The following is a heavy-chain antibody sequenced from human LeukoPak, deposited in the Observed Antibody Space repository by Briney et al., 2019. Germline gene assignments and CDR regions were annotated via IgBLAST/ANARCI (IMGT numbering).Heavy chain of an antibody. J-gene: IGHJ5*02. CDR2: FDPEDGET. Sequence: WASVKVSCMVSGYTLTELSMHWVRQAPGKGLEWMGGFDPEDGETIYAQKFQGRVTMTEDTSTDTAYMELSSLRSEDTAVYYCATAGDVPAAIHQDWFDPWGQGTLVTVSS. V-gene: IGHV1-24*01. CDR3: ATAGDVPAAIHQDWFDP. CDR1: GYTLTELS. D-gene: IGHD2-2*02.